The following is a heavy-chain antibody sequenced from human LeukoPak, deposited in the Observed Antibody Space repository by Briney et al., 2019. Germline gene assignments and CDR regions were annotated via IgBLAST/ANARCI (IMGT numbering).Heavy chain of an antibody. D-gene: IGHD5-12*01. Sequence: PSETLSLTCTVSGGSISSYYWSWIRQPPGKGLEWIGYIYYSGSTYYNPSLKSRVTISGDTSKNQFSLKLSSVTAADTAVYYCARDSSGYDTLDYWGQGTLVTVSS. J-gene: IGHJ4*02. V-gene: IGHV4-59*01. CDR2: IYYSGST. CDR3: ARDSSGYDTLDY. CDR1: GGSISSYY.